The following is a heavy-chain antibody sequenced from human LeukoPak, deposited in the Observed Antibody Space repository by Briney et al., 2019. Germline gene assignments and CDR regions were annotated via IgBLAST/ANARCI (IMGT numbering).Heavy chain of an antibody. V-gene: IGHV1-18*01. Sequence: ASVKVSCKASGYTFTSYGISWVRQAPGQGLEWMGWISAYNGNTNYAQKLQGRVTMTTDTSTSTAYMELRSLRSDDTAVYYCARDPNYDFWSGYYTQSPYYFDYWGQGTLVTVSS. CDR3: ARDPNYDFWSGYYTQSPYYFDY. D-gene: IGHD3-3*01. CDR1: GYTFTSYG. J-gene: IGHJ4*02. CDR2: ISAYNGNT.